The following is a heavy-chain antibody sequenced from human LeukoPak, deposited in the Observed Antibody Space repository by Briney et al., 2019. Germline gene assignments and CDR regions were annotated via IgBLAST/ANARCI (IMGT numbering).Heavy chain of an antibody. Sequence: GRSLRLSCAASGFTFDDYAMHWVRQAPGKGLEWVSGISWNSGSIGYADSVKGRFTISRDNAKNSLYLQMNSLRAEDTALYYCANQNYWGQGILVTVSS. J-gene: IGHJ4*02. CDR2: ISWNSGSI. CDR1: GFTFDDYA. V-gene: IGHV3-9*01. CDR3: ANQNY.